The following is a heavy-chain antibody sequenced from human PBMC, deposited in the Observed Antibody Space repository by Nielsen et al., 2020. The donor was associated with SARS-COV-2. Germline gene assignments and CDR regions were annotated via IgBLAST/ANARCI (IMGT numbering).Heavy chain of an antibody. V-gene: IGHV3-33*05. CDR1: GFTFSSYG. CDR3: ASYTDGMDV. J-gene: IGHJ6*02. CDR2: ISYDGSNK. Sequence: GESLKISCAASGFTFSSYGMHWVRQAPGKGLEWVAVISYDGSNKYYADSVKGRFTISRDNSKNTLYLQMNSLRAEDTAVYYCASYTDGMDVWGQGTTVTVSS. D-gene: IGHD2-2*02.